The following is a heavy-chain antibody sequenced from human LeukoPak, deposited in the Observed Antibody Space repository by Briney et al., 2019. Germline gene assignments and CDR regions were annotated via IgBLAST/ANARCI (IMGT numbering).Heavy chain of an antibody. J-gene: IGHJ4*02. CDR3: AGSATYYLDY. D-gene: IGHD2-15*01. CDR2: IIPIFGTA. V-gene: IGHV1-69*13. Sequence: ASVKVSCKASGGTFSSYAISWVRQAPGQGLEWMGGIIPIFGTANYAQKFQGRVTITADESTSTAYMELSSLRSEDTAVYYCAGSATYYLDYWGQGTLVTVSS. CDR1: GGTFSSYA.